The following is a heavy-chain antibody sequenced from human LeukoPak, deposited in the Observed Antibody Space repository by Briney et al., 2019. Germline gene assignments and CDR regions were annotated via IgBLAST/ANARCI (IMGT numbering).Heavy chain of an antibody. D-gene: IGHD3-9*01. V-gene: IGHV3-7*01. CDR1: GLTFSIHW. CDR2: INQDGSDK. J-gene: IGHJ4*02. CDR3: VDGDY. Sequence: GGSLRLSCAASGLTFSIHWMNWVRQAPGKGLECVANINQDGSDKYYVDSVKGRFTISRDNTKNSLYPQMNSLRAEDTAVYYCVDGDYWGQGTLVTVSS.